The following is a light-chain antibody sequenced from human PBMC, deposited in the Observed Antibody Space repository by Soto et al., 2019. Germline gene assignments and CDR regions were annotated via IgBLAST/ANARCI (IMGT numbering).Light chain of an antibody. CDR3: NSHGGSNNFWV. CDR1: SSDVGAYNS. Sequence: QSALTQPPSASGSPGQSVTISCTGTSSDVGAYNSVSWYQQHPGKSPRLMIYEVNKRPSGVPDRFSGSKSGNMASLTVSGVQAEDEADYYCNSHGGSNNFWVFGGGTKLTVL. CDR2: EVN. J-gene: IGLJ3*02. V-gene: IGLV2-8*01.